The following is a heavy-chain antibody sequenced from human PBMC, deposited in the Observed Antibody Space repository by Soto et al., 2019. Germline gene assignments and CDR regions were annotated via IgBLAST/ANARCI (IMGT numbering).Heavy chain of an antibody. V-gene: IGHV3-33*01. D-gene: IGHD6-19*01. J-gene: IGHJ4*02. Sequence: QVQMVESGGGVVQPGRSLRLSCAASGFTFSSYGMHLVRQAHGKGLEWVAVIWYDGSNKYYADSVKGRFTISRDKSKNTLYLQMNSLRSEDTAVYYCARGGCSGCAFYFAYCGQGTLLTVSS. CDR2: IWYDGSNK. CDR1: GFTFSSYG. CDR3: ARGGCSGCAFYFAY.